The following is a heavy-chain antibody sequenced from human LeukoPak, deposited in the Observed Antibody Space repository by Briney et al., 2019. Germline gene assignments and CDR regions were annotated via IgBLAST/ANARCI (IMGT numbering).Heavy chain of an antibody. Sequence: GRSLRLSCAASGIPFSSYGMHWVRQAPGKGLEWVAVIWYDGIKKYYADFVKGRFTISRDNSKNTLSLQMSSLRVEDTAVYYCARWNQGHGLDVWGQGTTVTVSS. V-gene: IGHV3-33*01. CDR2: IWYDGIKK. D-gene: IGHD4-23*01. CDR3: ARWNQGHGLDV. CDR1: GIPFSSYG. J-gene: IGHJ6*02.